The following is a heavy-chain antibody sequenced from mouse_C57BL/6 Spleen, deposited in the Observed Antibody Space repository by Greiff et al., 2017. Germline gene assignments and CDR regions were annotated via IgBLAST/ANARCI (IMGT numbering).Heavy chain of an antibody. J-gene: IGHJ3*01. CDR2: IWRGGST. D-gene: IGHD4-1*01. CDR1: GFSFTRYG. CDR3: ANWDGGFAY. Sequence: VQLQQSGPGLVQPSQCLSITCTVSGFSFTRYGVHWVRQSPGKGLEWLGVIWRGGSTDYNAAFMSRLSITEDNSKSQVFFKMNSLQAGDTAIYYSANWDGGFAYWGQGTLVTVSA. V-gene: IGHV2-5*01.